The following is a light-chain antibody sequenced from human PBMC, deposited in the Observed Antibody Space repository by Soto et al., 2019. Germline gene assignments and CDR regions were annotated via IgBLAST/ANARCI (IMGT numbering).Light chain of an antibody. CDR3: QQYNSYPWT. J-gene: IGKJ1*01. CDR2: YAS. V-gene: IGKV1-5*03. Sequence: DIQMTQSPSTLSASVGDRVTITCRASQSISSWLAWYQQKPGKAPKLLIYYASSLESGVPSRFSGSGSGTEFTLTISNLQPDDFATYYCQQYNSYPWTFGQGTKVEIK. CDR1: QSISSW.